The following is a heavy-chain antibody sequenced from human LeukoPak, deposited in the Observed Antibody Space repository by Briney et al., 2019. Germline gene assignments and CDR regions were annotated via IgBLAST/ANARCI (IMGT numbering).Heavy chain of an antibody. J-gene: IGHJ4*02. Sequence: PSETLSLTCTVSGGSISSYYWSWIRQPPGKGLEWIGYIYYSGSTNYNPSLKSRVTISVDTSKNQFSLKLSSVTAADTAVYYCARCRHYYDSSGYHSTFDYWGQGTLVTVSS. D-gene: IGHD3-22*01. CDR1: GGSISSYY. CDR2: IYYSGST. V-gene: IGHV4-59*01. CDR3: ARCRHYYDSSGYHSTFDY.